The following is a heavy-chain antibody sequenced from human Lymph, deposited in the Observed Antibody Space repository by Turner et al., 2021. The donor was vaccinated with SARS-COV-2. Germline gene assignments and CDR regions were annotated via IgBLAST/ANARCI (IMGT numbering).Heavy chain of an antibody. V-gene: IGHV1-8*01. CDR3: ARAAQLTVWFDP. CDR1: GYTFTSYD. D-gene: IGHD3-9*01. Sequence: QVQLVQSGAEVEKPGASLKVSCKASGYTFTSYDINWVRQAPGQGLEWMGCMNPNSGNTGYAQKFQGRVTMTRNTSISTAYMELSSLRSEDTAVYYCARAAQLTVWFDPWGQGTLVTVSS. J-gene: IGHJ5*02. CDR2: MNPNSGNT.